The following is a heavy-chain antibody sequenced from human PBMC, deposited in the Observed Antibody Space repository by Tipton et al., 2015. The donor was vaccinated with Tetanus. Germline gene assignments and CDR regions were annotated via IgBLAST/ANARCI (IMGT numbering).Heavy chain of an antibody. CDR1: GGTFSNYA. V-gene: IGHV1-69*01. J-gene: IGHJ6*02. D-gene: IGHD2-2*01. Sequence: QLVQSGAEEKKPGSSVKVSCKASGGTFSNYAISWVRQAPGQGLEWMGGIIPIFGTAKYAQKFQDRVTITADESTSTAYMELSSLRSEDTAVYYCARKWDIVAVSAANYYGLDVWGQGTTVTVSS. CDR3: ARKWDIVAVSAANYYGLDV. CDR2: IIPIFGTA.